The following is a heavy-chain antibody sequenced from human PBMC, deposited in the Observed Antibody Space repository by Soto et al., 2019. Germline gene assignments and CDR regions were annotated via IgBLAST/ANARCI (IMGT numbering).Heavy chain of an antibody. D-gene: IGHD3-22*01. CDR3: AKGTCNTMIVVPDDAFDI. J-gene: IGHJ3*02. Sequence: GGSLRLSCAASGFTFSSYGMHWVRQAPGKGLEWVAVISYDGSNKYYADSVKGRFTISRDNSKNTLYLQMNSLRAEDTAVYYCAKGTCNTMIVVPDDAFDIWGQGTMVTVSS. V-gene: IGHV3-30*18. CDR2: ISYDGSNK. CDR1: GFTFSSYG.